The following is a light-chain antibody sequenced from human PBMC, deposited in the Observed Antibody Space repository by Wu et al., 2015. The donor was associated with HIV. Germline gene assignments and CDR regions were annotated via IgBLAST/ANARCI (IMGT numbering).Light chain of an antibody. Sequence: EIVLTQSPGTLSLSPGERATLSCRASQSVSSSYLAWYQQKSGQAPRLLIYGASSRATGIPDRFSGSGSGTDFTLTISRLEPEDFAVYYCQQYGNSPYTFGQGNKLEIK. J-gene: IGKJ2*01. CDR1: QSVSSSY. V-gene: IGKV3-20*01. CDR3: QQYGNSPYT. CDR2: GAS.